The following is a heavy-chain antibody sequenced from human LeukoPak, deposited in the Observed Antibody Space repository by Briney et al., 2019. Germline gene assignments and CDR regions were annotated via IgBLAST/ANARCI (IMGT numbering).Heavy chain of an antibody. D-gene: IGHD2-21*02. J-gene: IGHJ4*02. Sequence: PGGSLRLSCAASGFTFSSYAMSWARQAPGKGLEWVSGIISGGNTYYADSVKGRFTISRDNSKNALYLQMNSLRAEDTAVYHCAKSRATSDWYFFDYWGQGTLVTVSS. CDR1: GFTFSSYA. CDR2: IISGGNT. V-gene: IGHV3-23*01. CDR3: AKSRATSDWYFFDY.